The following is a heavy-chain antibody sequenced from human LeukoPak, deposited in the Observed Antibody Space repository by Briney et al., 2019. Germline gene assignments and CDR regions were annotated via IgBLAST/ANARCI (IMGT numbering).Heavy chain of an antibody. D-gene: IGHD3-3*01. Sequence: GASVKVSCKASGYTFTSYGISWVRQAPGQGLEWMGWISAYNGNTNYAQKLQGRVTMTTDTSTSTAYMELRSLRSDDTAVYYCARPNSGNYDFWSGYYTYFDYWGQGTLVTVSS. V-gene: IGHV1-18*01. J-gene: IGHJ4*02. CDR2: ISAYNGNT. CDR1: GYTFTSYG. CDR3: ARPNSGNYDFWSGYYTYFDY.